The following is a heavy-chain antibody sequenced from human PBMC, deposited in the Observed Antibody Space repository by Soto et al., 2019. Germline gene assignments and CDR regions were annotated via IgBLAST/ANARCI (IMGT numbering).Heavy chain of an antibody. CDR3: VRHGNGTPYYFDF. Sequence: EVQLVQSGAEVKKRGESLTISCKGSGYKFIGYWISWVRQMPGKGLEWVGRIDPSDSYTSYSPSFQGHVTISVDKSISTAYLQWRSLQASDTAKYYCVRHGNGTPYYFDFWGRGTLVPVSS. J-gene: IGHJ4*02. CDR2: IDPSDSYT. V-gene: IGHV5-10-1*03. CDR1: GYKFIGYW. D-gene: IGHD1-1*01.